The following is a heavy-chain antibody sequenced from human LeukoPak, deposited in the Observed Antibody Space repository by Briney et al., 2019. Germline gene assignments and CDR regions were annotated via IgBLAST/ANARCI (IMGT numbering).Heavy chain of an antibody. Sequence: SGPTLVNPTETLTLTCTVSGFSLSNARMGVSWIRQPPGKALEWLAHIFSNDEKSYSTSLKSRLTISKDTSKGQVVLTMTNMDPVDTATYYCARSGSYHNWFDPWGQGTLVTVSS. CDR2: IFSNDEK. D-gene: IGHD1-26*01. J-gene: IGHJ5*02. CDR3: ARSGSYHNWFDP. CDR1: GFSLSNARMG. V-gene: IGHV2-26*01.